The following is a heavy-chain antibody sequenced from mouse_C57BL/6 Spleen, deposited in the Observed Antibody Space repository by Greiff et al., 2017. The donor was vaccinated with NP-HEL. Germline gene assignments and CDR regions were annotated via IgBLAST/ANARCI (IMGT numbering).Heavy chain of an antibody. V-gene: IGHV1-55*01. CDR3: ARGEVFAY. CDR1: GYTFTSYW. CDR2: IYPGSGST. J-gene: IGHJ3*01. Sequence: QVQLQQPGAELVKPGASVKMSCKASGYTFTSYWITWVKQRPGQGLEWIGDIYPGSGSTNYNEKFKGKATLTAEKSSSTAYMQLSSLTSEDSAVYFCARGEVFAYWGQGTLVTVSA.